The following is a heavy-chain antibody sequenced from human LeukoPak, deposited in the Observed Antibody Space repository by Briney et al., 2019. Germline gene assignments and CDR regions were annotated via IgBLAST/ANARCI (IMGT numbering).Heavy chain of an antibody. Sequence: GGSLRLSCAASGFTFSSYAMSWVRQAPGKGLERVTAISGSGGSTYYADSVKGRFTISRDNSKNTLYLQINSLRAEDTAVYYCAKDSPYYYDSSGYYDAASAFDIWGQGTMVTVSS. V-gene: IGHV3-23*01. CDR1: GFTFSSYA. J-gene: IGHJ3*02. CDR2: ISGSGGST. CDR3: AKDSPYYYDSSGYYDAASAFDI. D-gene: IGHD3-22*01.